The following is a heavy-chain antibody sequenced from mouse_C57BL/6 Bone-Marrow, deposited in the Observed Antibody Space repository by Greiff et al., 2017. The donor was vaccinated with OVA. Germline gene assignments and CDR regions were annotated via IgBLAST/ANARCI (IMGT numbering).Heavy chain of an antibody. CDR1: GYTFTDYY. V-gene: IGHV1-76*01. Sequence: VQLQQSGAELVRPGASVKLSCKASGYTFTDYYINWVKQRPGQGLEWIARIYPGSGNTYYNEKFKGKATLTAEKSSSTAYMQLSSLTSEDSAVYFCARPPYYYGSSYWYFDVWGTGTTVTVSS. J-gene: IGHJ1*03. D-gene: IGHD1-1*01. CDR3: ARPPYYYGSSYWYFDV. CDR2: IYPGSGNT.